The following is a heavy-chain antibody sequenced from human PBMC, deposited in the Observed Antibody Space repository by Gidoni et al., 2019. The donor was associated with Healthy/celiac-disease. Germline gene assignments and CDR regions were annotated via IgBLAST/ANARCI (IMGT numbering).Heavy chain of an antibody. Sequence: QVQLVQSGAEVKKPGSSVKVSCKASGGPFSSYAISWVRQAPGQGLEWMGGIIPIFGTANYAQKFQGRVTITADESTSTAYMELSSLRSEDTAVYYCAKGGAAPNYYYYYMDVWGKGTTVTVSS. CDR1: GGPFSSYA. V-gene: IGHV1-69*01. D-gene: IGHD1-26*01. J-gene: IGHJ6*03. CDR2: IIPIFGTA. CDR3: AKGGAAPNYYYYYMDV.